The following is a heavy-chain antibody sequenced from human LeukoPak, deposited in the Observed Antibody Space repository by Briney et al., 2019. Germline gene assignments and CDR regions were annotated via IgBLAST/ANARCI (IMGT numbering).Heavy chain of an antibody. CDR1: GYRFASYW. D-gene: IGHD2-2*01. CDR2: IYPGDSSS. J-gene: IGHJ3*02. V-gene: IGHV5-51*01. Sequence: GESLKISCKGSGYRFASYWIGWVRQMPGKGLEWMGIIYPGDSSSRYSPSFQGQVTISADKSISTAYLQWSSLKASDTAMYYCARQIHCSSASCPVYAFDIWGQGTLVTVSS. CDR3: ARQIHCSSASCPVYAFDI.